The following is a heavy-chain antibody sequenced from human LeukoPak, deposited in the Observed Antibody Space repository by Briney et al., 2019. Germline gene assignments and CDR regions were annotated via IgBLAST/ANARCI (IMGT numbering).Heavy chain of an antibody. V-gene: IGHV1-69*04. Sequence: GASVKVSCKASGGTFSSYAISWVRQAPGQGLEWMGRIIPILGIANYAQKFQGRVTITADKSTSTAYMELSSLRSEDTAVYYCARDPNTPASLYHYGMDVWGQGTTVTVSS. CDR2: IIPILGIA. CDR1: GGTFSSYA. D-gene: IGHD2-15*01. CDR3: ARDPNTPASLYHYGMDV. J-gene: IGHJ6*02.